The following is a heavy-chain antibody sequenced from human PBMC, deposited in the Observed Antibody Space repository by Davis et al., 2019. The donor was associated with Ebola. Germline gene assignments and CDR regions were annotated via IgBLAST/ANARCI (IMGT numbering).Heavy chain of an antibody. J-gene: IGHJ6*03. V-gene: IGHV3-30-3*01. CDR1: GFTFSSYA. CDR3: ARARGTTGDYMDV. CDR2: ISYDGSNK. D-gene: IGHD1-1*01. Sequence: PGGSLRLSCAASGFTFSSYAMHWVRQAPGKGLEWVAVISYDGSNKVYADSVKGRFTISRDDSKKTSSLQMNSLRAEDTAVYYCARARGTTGDYMDVWGKGTTVTVSS.